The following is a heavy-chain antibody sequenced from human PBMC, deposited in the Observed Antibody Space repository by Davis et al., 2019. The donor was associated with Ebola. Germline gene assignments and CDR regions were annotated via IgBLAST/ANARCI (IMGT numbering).Heavy chain of an antibody. Sequence: GESLKISCAASGFTFSSYSMNWVRQAPGKGLEWVSSISSSSSYIYYADSVKGRFTISRDNAKNSLYLQMNSLRAEDTAVYYCARAYGGQFDPWGQGTLVTVSS. D-gene: IGHD4-23*01. CDR1: GFTFSSYS. CDR3: ARAYGGQFDP. J-gene: IGHJ5*02. CDR2: ISSSSSYI. V-gene: IGHV3-21*01.